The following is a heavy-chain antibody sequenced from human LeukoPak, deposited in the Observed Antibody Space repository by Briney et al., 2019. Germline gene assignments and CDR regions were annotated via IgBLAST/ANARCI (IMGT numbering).Heavy chain of an antibody. CDR2: IYYSGSP. CDR3: ATWRTAKTGFDY. V-gene: IGHV4-39*01. CDR1: GGSISNNNYY. Sequence: ETLSLTCTVSGGSISNNNYYWAWIRQPPGKGLECIGSIYYSGSPYYNPSLKSRVTISVDTSKNQFSLRLSSVTTADTAVYYCATWRTAKTGFDYWGQGTLVPVSS. D-gene: IGHD1-1*01. J-gene: IGHJ4*02.